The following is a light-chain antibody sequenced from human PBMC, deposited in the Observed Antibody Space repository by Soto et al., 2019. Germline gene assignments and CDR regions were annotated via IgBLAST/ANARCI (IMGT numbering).Light chain of an antibody. J-gene: IGLJ1*01. CDR2: EVT. Sequence: QSALTQPASVSGSPGQSITISCTGTSGDIGSYNRVSWYQQHPGKAPKLIIYEVTDRPSGVSNRFSGSKSGNTASLTISGLQAEDEAEYYCSSYTNITTRAYVFGTGTQVTVL. CDR1: SGDIGSYNR. V-gene: IGLV2-14*01. CDR3: SSYTNITTRAYV.